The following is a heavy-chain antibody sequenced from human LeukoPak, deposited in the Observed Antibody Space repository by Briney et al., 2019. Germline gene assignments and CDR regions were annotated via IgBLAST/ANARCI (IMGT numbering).Heavy chain of an antibody. V-gene: IGHV4-38-2*02. J-gene: IGHJ4*02. CDR3: ARDHCGGDCYPDY. D-gene: IGHD2-21*02. CDR1: GYSISSGYY. CDR2: IYHSGST. Sequence: SETLSLTCTASGYSISSGYYWGWIRQPPGKGLEWIGSIYHSGSTYYNPSLKSRVTISVDTSKNQFSLKLSSVTAADTAVYYCARDHCGGDCYPDYWGQGTLVTVSS.